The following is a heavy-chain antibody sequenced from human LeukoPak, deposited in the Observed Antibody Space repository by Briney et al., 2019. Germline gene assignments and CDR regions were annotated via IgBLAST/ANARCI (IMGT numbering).Heavy chain of an antibody. CDR2: INPSGGST. CDR1: GYTYTSYY. CDR3: ASSGSYYKSGYNWFDP. J-gene: IGHJ5*02. Sequence: RASVKVSCKASGYTYTSYYMHWVRQAPGQGLEWMGIINPSGGSTSYAQKFQGRVTMTRDTSTSTVYMELSSLRSEDTAVYYCASSGSYYKSGYNWFDPWGQGTLVTVSS. V-gene: IGHV1-46*01. D-gene: IGHD3-10*01.